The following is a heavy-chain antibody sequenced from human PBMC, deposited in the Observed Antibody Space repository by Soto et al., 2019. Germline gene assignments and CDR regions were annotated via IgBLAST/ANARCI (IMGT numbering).Heavy chain of an antibody. Sequence: GGSLRLSCAAAGFSNNYMSWVRQAPGKGLECVSVIYSGGTTYYADSVKGRFTISRDNSKNTLYLQMNSLRDEDTAVYYCARDYYDRSGYYYGGCWGQGTLVTVSS. J-gene: IGHJ4*02. CDR1: GFSNNY. V-gene: IGHV3-53*01. D-gene: IGHD3-22*01. CDR2: IYSGGTT. CDR3: ARDYYDRSGYYYGGC.